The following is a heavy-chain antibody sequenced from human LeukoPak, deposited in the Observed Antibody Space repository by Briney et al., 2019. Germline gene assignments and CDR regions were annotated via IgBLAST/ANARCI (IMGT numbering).Heavy chain of an antibody. J-gene: IGHJ4*02. V-gene: IGHV1-8*01. CDR2: MNPNSGNT. CDR1: GYTFTSYD. CDR3: ARGPRGDYLWGSYRYPFEN. Sequence: ASVKVSCKASGYTFTSYDINWVRQATGQGPEWLGWMNPNSGNTGYAQKFQGRVTMTGNTSITTAYMELSSLRSGDAAVYYCARGPRGDYLWGSYRYPFENWGQGTLVTVSS. D-gene: IGHD3-16*02.